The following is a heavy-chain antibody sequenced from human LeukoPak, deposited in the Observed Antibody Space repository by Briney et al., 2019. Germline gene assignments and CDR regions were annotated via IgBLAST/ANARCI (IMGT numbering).Heavy chain of an antibody. CDR2: ISAYNGNT. D-gene: IGHD1-26*01. CDR1: GYTFTNYG. V-gene: IGHV1-18*01. J-gene: IGHJ4*02. CDR3: ARDLDQYSGRFGGFGHDF. Sequence: ASVKVSCKASGYTFTNYGINWVRQAPGQGLEWMGWISAYNGNTNYAQKLQGRVTMTTDTSTSTAYMELRSLRSDATAVYYCARDLDQYSGRFGGFGHDFWGQGTLVTVSS.